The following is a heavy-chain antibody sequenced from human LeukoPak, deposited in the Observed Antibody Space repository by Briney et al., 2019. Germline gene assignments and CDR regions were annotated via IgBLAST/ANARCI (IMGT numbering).Heavy chain of an antibody. CDR3: GRHAYGGSPPVY. CDR2: IYVSGTT. J-gene: IGHJ4*02. D-gene: IGHD4-23*01. CDR1: GFTVRDSY. V-gene: IGHV3-53*01. Sequence: GSLGLSCAASGFTVRDSYMSWVRQAPGKRLEWVSFIYVSGTTFYAASVKGRFTISRDNSKNTVYIQMNSLRAEDTALYYCGRHAYGGSPPVYWGQGTLVTVSS.